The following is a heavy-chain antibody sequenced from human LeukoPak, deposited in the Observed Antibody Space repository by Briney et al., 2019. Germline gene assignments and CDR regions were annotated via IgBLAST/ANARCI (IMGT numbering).Heavy chain of an antibody. CDR1: GYTFTKYG. CDR3: VRGRGVYASSSTTFDY. D-gene: IGHD6-6*01. J-gene: IGHJ4*02. Sequence: ASVKVSCKASGYTFTKYGITWVRQAPGQGLEWMGWISPYNGNRNYAQKLQDRVTMTTDTSTSTAYMELRSLRSDDTAVYYCVRGRGVYASSSTTFDYWGQGTLVTVSS. V-gene: IGHV1-18*01. CDR2: ISPYNGNR.